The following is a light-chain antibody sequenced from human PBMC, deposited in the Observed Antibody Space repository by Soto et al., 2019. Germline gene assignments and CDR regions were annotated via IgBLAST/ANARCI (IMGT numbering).Light chain of an antibody. V-gene: IGKV3-11*01. Sequence: EIVLTQSPATLSLSPGARATLSCRASQSVSSYLAWYQQKPGQAPRLLIYDASNRATGIPARFSGSGSGTDFTLTISSLEPEDFAVYYCQQRSNWPRTCGQGTKVEIK. CDR3: QQRSNWPRT. J-gene: IGKJ1*01. CDR2: DAS. CDR1: QSVSSY.